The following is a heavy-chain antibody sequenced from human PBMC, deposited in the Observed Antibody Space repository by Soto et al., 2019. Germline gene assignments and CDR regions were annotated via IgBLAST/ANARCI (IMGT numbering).Heavy chain of an antibody. V-gene: IGHV3-23*01. J-gene: IGHJ4*02. CDR1: GFAFSSYA. CDR3: AKDRLEWPEVFDY. D-gene: IGHD3-3*01. Sequence: GGSLRLSCAASGFAFSSYAMSWVRQAPWKGLEWVSAISGSGGSTYYADSVKGRFTISRDNSKNTLYLQMNSLRAEDTAVYYCAKDRLEWPEVFDYWGQGTLVTVSS. CDR2: ISGSGGST.